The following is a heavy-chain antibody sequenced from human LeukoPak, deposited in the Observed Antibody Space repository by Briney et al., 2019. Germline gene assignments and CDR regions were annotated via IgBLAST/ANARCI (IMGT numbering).Heavy chain of an antibody. D-gene: IGHD4-4*01. CDR2: ISYDGSNK. Sequence: PGGSLRLSCAASGFPFTSYAMHWVRQAPGKGLEWVALISYDGSNKYYADSVKGRFTISRDNSKSTLFLQMNSLRGEDTAVYYCARAVTTSSYFDYWGQGTLVTVSS. CDR3: ARAVTTSSYFDY. V-gene: IGHV3-30-3*01. J-gene: IGHJ4*02. CDR1: GFPFTSYA.